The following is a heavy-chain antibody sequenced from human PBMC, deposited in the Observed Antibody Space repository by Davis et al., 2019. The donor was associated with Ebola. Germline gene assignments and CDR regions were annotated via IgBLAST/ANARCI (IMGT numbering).Heavy chain of an antibody. J-gene: IGHJ4*02. CDR1: GFIFRSYW. V-gene: IGHV3-7*01. CDR3: ASGLDY. Sequence: PGGSLRLSCAASGFIFRSYWMSWVRQAPGKGLEWVANIKQDGSEKYYVDSVKGRFSISRDNAKNSLHLQMDGLRVEDTAVYYCASGLDYWGQGSLVTVSS. CDR2: IKQDGSEK.